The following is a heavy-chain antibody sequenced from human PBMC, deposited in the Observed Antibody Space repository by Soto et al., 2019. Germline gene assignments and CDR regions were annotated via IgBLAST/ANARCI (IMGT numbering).Heavy chain of an antibody. Sequence: DLVESGGGVVQPGNSLRLSCTASGFIFSNYAMHWVRQAPGKGLEWVALISYDGRHIYYADSVKGRFAISRDNFKNTLDLVMNSLRREDTAMYYCARDVSDYVLDVWGQGTTVNVSS. V-gene: IGHV3-30*09. D-gene: IGHD4-17*01. J-gene: IGHJ6*02. CDR2: ISYDGRHI. CDR1: GFIFSNYA. CDR3: ARDVSDYVLDV.